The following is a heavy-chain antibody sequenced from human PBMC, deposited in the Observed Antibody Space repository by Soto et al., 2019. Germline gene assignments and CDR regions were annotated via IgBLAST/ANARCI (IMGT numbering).Heavy chain of an antibody. CDR2: IRGSADST. J-gene: IGHJ5*02. CDR1: GFIFSHYA. Sequence: EVQLVDSGGNLVQPGGSLRLSCAAYGFIFSHYAMNWVRQAPGKGLEWVSLIRGSADSTFYADSVKGRFTISRDDSTSTLFLQMDNLRAEDTAIYYCAKDWTHLDIWGQGTLVTVSS. D-gene: IGHD3-3*01. CDR3: AKDWTHLDI. V-gene: IGHV3-23*04.